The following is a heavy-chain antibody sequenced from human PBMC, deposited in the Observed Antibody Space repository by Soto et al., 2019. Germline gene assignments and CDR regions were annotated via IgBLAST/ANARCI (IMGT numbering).Heavy chain of an antibody. CDR2: INHSGST. CDR3: ARGWAVAGSGSFDY. V-gene: IGHV4-34*01. D-gene: IGHD6-19*01. CDR1: GGSFSGYY. Sequence: QVQLQQWGAGLLKPSETLSLTCAVYGGSFSGYYWSWIRQPPGKGLEWIGEINHSGSTNYNPSLKSRVTISVDTSKNQFSLKLSSVTAADTAVYYCARGWAVAGSGSFDYWGQGTLVTVSS. J-gene: IGHJ4*02.